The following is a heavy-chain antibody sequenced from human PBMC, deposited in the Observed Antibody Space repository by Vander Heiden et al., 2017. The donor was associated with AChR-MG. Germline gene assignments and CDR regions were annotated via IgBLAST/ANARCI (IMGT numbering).Heavy chain of an antibody. CDR2: IIPIFGAA. CDR3: ARIPDDYRGKPYYYNGMDV. J-gene: IGHJ6*02. V-gene: IGHV1-69*06. Sequence: QVQLVQSGAEVKKPGSSVTVSCKASGGTFSSYAISWVRQAPGQGLEWMGGIIPIFGAANYAQKFQVRVTITADTSTTTAYMELSSLRSEDTAVYYCARIPDDYRGKPYYYNGMDVWGQGTTVTVSS. CDR1: GGTFSSYA. D-gene: IGHD4-17*01.